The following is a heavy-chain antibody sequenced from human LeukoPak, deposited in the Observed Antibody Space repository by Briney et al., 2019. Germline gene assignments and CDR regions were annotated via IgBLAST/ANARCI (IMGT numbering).Heavy chain of an antibody. D-gene: IGHD6-19*01. J-gene: IGHJ4*02. Sequence: GGSLRLSCAASGFTFSSYAISWVRQAPGKGLEWVSAVSGRGDSTYYADSVKGRFTISRDNSKNTLYLQMNSLRAEDTAVYYCAKGGVAGTGYFDYWGQGTLVTVSS. CDR2: VSGRGDST. CDR3: AKGGVAGTGYFDY. CDR1: GFTFSSYA. V-gene: IGHV3-23*01.